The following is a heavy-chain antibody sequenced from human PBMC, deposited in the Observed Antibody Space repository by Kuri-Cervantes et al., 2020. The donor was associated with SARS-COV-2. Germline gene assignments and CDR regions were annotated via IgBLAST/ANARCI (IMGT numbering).Heavy chain of an antibody. CDR1: GFTFSSYA. J-gene: IGHJ4*02. D-gene: IGHD6-13*01. CDR3: TTDRGIASRPLFDY. Sequence: GESLKISCAASGFTFSSYAMHWVRQAPGKGLEWVGRLKSRSDGGARDYAEPVKGRFVISRDDATSTMYLQENSLIIEDTGIYYCTTDRGIASRPLFDYWGQGTLVTVSS. CDR2: LKSRSDGGAR. V-gene: IGHV3-15*01.